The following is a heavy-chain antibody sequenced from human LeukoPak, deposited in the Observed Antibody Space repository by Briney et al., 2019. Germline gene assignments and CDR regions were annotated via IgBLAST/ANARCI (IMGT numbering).Heavy chain of an antibody. V-gene: IGHV3-7*04. CDR2: IKQDGSEK. CDR3: ARVRYYYDSSGYYP. J-gene: IGHJ5*02. D-gene: IGHD3-22*01. CDR1: GFTFSNYW. Sequence: PGGSLRLSCAASGFTFSNYWMSWVRQAPGKGLEWVANIKQDGSEKYYVDSVKGRFTISRDNAKNSLYLQMNSLRAEDTAVYYCARVRYYYDSSGYYPWGQGTLVTVSS.